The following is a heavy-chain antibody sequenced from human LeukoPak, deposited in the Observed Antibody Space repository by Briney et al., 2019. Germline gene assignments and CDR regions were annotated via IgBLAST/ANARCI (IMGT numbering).Heavy chain of an antibody. J-gene: IGHJ6*03. CDR1: GFTFSSYW. CDR3: AREGYDILTGYYYYYYMDV. Sequence: GGSLRLSCAASGFTFSSYWMSWVRKAPGKGLEWVANIKQDGSEKYYVDSVKGRFTISRDNAKNSLYLQMNSLRAEDTAVYYCAREGYDILTGYYYYYYMDVWGKGTTVTISS. CDR2: IKQDGSEK. V-gene: IGHV3-7*01. D-gene: IGHD3-9*01.